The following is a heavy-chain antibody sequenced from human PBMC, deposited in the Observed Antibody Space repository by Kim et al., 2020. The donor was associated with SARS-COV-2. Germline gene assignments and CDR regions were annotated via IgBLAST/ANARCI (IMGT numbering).Heavy chain of an antibody. CDR3: AKVRARLLGYYYYGMDV. J-gene: IGHJ6*02. D-gene: IGHD2-8*02. Sequence: EWVSAIGGSGGSTYYADSVKGRFTISRDNSKNTLYLQMNGLRAEDTAVYYCAKVRARLLGYYYYGMDVWGQGTTVTVSS. CDR2: IGGSGGST. V-gene: IGHV3-23*01.